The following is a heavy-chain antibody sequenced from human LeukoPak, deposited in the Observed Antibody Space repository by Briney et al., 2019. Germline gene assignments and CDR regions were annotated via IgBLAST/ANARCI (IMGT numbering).Heavy chain of an antibody. D-gene: IGHD1-26*01. V-gene: IGHV3-53*01. CDR1: GFTVSSYA. CDR3: ARDRGATRYYYYGMDV. J-gene: IGHJ6*02. Sequence: GGSLRLSCAASGFTVSSYAVSWVRQAPGKGLEWVSVIYSGGSTYYADSVKGRFTISRDNSKNTLYLQMNSLRAEDTAVYYCARDRGATRYYYYGMDVWGQGTTVTVSS. CDR2: IYSGGST.